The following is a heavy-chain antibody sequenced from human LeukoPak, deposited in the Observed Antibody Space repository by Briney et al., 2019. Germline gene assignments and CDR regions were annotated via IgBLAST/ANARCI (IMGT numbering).Heavy chain of an antibody. J-gene: IGHJ4*02. V-gene: IGHV3-64*02. D-gene: IGHD4-17*01. Sequence: GGSLRLSCAVSGFNFSSYVMHWVRQAPGKGLEYVSAISGNGGSTYYADSVKGRFTISRDNSKNTMYLQMGSLRAEDMAVYYCARGNYGAYGYFDFWGQGTLVTVSS. CDR3: ARGNYGAYGYFDF. CDR1: GFNFSSYV. CDR2: ISGNGGST.